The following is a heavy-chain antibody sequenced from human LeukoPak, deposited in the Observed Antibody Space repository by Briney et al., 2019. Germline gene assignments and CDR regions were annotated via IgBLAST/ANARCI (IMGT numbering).Heavy chain of an antibody. CDR2: MNPNSGNT. D-gene: IGHD6-6*01. Sequence: ASVKVSCKASGYTFTSYDINWVRQATGQGLEWMGWMNPNSGNTGYAQKFQGRVTMTRNTSISTAYMELSSLRSEDTAVYYCGFLSIAARPYYYYGVDVWGQGTTVTVSS. J-gene: IGHJ6*02. CDR1: GYTFTSYD. V-gene: IGHV1-8*01. CDR3: GFLSIAARPYYYYGVDV.